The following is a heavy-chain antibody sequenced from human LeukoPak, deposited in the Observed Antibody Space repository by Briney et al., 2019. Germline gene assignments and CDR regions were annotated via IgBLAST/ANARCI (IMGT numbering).Heavy chain of an antibody. D-gene: IGHD6-6*01. CDR3: ARDVYSSSSLDY. CDR1: GGSFSGYY. J-gene: IGHJ4*02. CDR2: INHSGST. Sequence: SETLSLTCAVYGGSFSGYYWSWIRQPPGKGLEWTGEINHSGSTNYNPSLKSRVTISVDTSKNQFSLKLSSVTAADTAVYYCARDVYSSSSLDYWGQGTLVTVSS. V-gene: IGHV4-34*01.